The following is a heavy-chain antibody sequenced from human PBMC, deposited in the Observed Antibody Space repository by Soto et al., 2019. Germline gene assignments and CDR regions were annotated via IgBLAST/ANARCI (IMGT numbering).Heavy chain of an antibody. J-gene: IGHJ6*02. CDR2: INPDSGVT. CDR3: ARDRGVRDV. CDR1: GYTFTSYY. D-gene: IGHD2-8*01. V-gene: IGHV1-2*02. Sequence: QLQLVQSGAEVKKPGASVKVSCKASGYTFTSYYMQWVRQAPGQGLEWMGWINPDSGVTYYPHKFQDRVTMTRDTSISTAYMELSRLTSDDTALYHCARDRGVRDVWGQGTSVIVSS.